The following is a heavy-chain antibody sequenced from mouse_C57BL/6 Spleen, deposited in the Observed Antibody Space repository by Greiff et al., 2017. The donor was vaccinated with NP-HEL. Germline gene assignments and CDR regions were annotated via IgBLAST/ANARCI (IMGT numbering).Heavy chain of an antibody. V-gene: IGHV1-66*01. Sequence: VQLQESGPELVKPGASVKISCKASGYSFTSYYIHWVKQRPGQGLEWIGWIYPGSGNTKYNEKFKGKATLTADTSSSTAYMQLSSLTSEDSAVYYCARLTGKGDYFDYWGQGTTLTVSS. CDR3: ARLTGKGDYFDY. CDR2: IYPGSGNT. J-gene: IGHJ2*01. D-gene: IGHD4-1*01. CDR1: GYSFTSYY.